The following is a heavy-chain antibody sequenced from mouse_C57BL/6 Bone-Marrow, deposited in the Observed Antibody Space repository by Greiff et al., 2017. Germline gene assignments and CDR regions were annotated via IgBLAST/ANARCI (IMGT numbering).Heavy chain of an antibody. Sequence: EVKLMESGGGLVKPGGSLKLSCAASGFTFSSYTMSWVRQTPEKRLEWVATISGGGGNTYYPDSVKGRFTISSDNAKNTLYLQMSSLRSEDTALYYCASLYYYGSSYPPWFAYWGQGTLVTVSA. CDR3: ASLYYYGSSYPPWFAY. J-gene: IGHJ3*01. V-gene: IGHV5-9*01. CDR2: ISGGGGNT. D-gene: IGHD1-1*01. CDR1: GFTFSSYT.